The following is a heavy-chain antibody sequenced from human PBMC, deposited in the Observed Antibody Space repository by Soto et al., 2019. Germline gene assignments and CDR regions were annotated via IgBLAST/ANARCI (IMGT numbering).Heavy chain of an antibody. CDR3: ARDRSSWYWDSTKQDYYYYYGMDV. V-gene: IGHV3-21*04. CDR1: GFTFSRYI. CDR2: IGSSGNYI. J-gene: IGHJ6*02. Sequence: GGSLRLSCGASGFTFSRYIINLFLPAGGKGLDCVPSIGSSGNYIYYADSVKGRFTISRDNSKNTLYLQMNSLRAEDTAVYYCARDRSSWYWDSTKQDYYYYYGMDVWGQGTTVTVSS. D-gene: IGHD6-13*01.